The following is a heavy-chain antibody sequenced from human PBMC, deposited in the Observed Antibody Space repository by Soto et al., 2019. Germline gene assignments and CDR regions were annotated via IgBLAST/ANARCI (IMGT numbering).Heavy chain of an antibody. CDR2: INHSGST. CDR1: GGSFCGYF. V-gene: IGHV4-34*01. Sequence: SETLALTCAVYGGSFCGYFWNWIRQSPGKGLEWIGEINHSGSTNYNASLKSRVTISVDRSKKQFSLKLRSVTAADTAVYYCARARVAVAGTLDYWGQGTLVTVSS. D-gene: IGHD6-19*01. CDR3: ARARVAVAGTLDY. J-gene: IGHJ4*02.